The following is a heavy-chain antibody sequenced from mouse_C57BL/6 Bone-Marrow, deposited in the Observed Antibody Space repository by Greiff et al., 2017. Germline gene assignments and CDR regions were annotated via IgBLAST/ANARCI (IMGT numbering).Heavy chain of an antibody. V-gene: IGHV5-17*01. Sequence: DVHLVESGGGLVKPGGSLKLSCAASGFTFSDYGMHWVRQAPEKGLEWVAYISSGSSTIYYADTVKGRFTISRDNAKNTLFLQMTSLRSEDTAMYYCARDSNCYYFDYWGQGTTLTVSS. CDR2: ISSGSSTI. J-gene: IGHJ2*01. D-gene: IGHD2-5*01. CDR1: GFTFSDYG. CDR3: ARDSNCYYFDY.